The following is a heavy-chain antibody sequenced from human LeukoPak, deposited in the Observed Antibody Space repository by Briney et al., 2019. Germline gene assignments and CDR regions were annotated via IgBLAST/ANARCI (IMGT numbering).Heavy chain of an antibody. CDR2: IGSSSSYI. V-gene: IGHV3-21*01. J-gene: IGHJ4*02. CDR3: ARDSSYIYDILTGYYPYYFDY. D-gene: IGHD3-9*01. Sequence: GGSLRLSYAASGFTFSSYSMNWVRQAPGKGLEWVSSIGSSSSYIYYADSVKGRFTISRDNAKNSLYLQMNSLRAEDTAVYYCARDSSYIYDILTGYYPYYFDYWGQGTLVTVSS. CDR1: GFTFSSYS.